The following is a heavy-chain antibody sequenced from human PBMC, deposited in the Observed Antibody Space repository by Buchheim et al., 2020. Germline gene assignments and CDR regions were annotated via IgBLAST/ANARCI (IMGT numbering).Heavy chain of an antibody. V-gene: IGHV3-30*18. Sequence: QVQLVESGGGVVQPGRSLRLSCAASGFTFSSYGIHWVRQAPGKGLEWVAVISYDGRTKYYADSVKGRCTLPRDNSKNTLYLQMNSLRAEDTAVYYCAKECLSSPTREDYFDYWGQGTL. J-gene: IGHJ4*02. CDR2: ISYDGRTK. CDR1: GFTFSSYG. CDR3: AKECLSSPTREDYFDY. D-gene: IGHD3-10*02.